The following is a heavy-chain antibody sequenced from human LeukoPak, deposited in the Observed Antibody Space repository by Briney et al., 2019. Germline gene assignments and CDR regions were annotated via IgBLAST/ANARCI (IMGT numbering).Heavy chain of an antibody. D-gene: IGHD3-10*01. V-gene: IGHV4-59*08. CDR3: ARQHYGSGSYLDY. CDR1: GGTFSGYY. J-gene: IGHJ4*02. Sequence: SETLSLTCAVYGGTFSGYYWSWIRQPPGKGLEWIGYIYYSGSTNYNPSLKSRVTISVDTSKNQFSLKLSSVTAADTAVYYCARQHYGSGSYLDYWGQGTLVTVSS. CDR2: IYYSGST.